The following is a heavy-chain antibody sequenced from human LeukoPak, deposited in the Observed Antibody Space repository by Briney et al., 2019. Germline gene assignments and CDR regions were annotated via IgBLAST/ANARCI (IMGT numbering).Heavy chain of an antibody. CDR2: IYHNGDV. D-gene: IGHD6-19*01. CDR1: GGSISTDNW. J-gene: IGHJ4*01. Sequence: SETLSLTCAVSGGSISTDNWWHWIRQSPGKGPEWIAEIYHNGDVHYNPSLKNRVTMSVDTSKNQFSLKVNSVTAADTATYFCAREVAAGSYRGFDYWGQGTLVTVSS. V-gene: IGHV4-4*02. CDR3: AREVAAGSYRGFDY.